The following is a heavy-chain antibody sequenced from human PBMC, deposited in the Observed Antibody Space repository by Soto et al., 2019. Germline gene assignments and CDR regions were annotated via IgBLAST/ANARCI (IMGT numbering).Heavy chain of an antibody. J-gene: IGHJ6*02. CDR1: GYTFTSYA. V-gene: IGHV1-3*01. CDR2: INAGNGNT. D-gene: IGHD2-15*01. CDR3: ARDRGGCGPGSGGSCHHRAYYYYGMDV. Sequence: ASVKVSCKASGYTFTSYAMHWVRQAPGQRLEWMGWINAGNGNTKYSQKFQGRVTITRDTSASTAYMELSSLRSEDTAVYYCARDRGGCGPGSGGSCHHRAYYYYGMDVWGQGTTVTVSS.